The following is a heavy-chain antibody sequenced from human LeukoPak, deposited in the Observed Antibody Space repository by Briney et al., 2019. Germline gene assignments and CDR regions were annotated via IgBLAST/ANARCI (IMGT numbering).Heavy chain of an antibody. CDR2: IYSGGST. V-gene: IGHV3-66*01. Sequence: GGSLRLSCAASGFTVSSNYMSWVRQAPGKGLEWVSVIYSGGSTYYAGSVKGRFTISRDNSKNTLYLQMNSLRAEDTAVYYCARDGWSYPFDYWGQGTLVTVSS. J-gene: IGHJ4*02. CDR3: ARDGWSYPFDY. D-gene: IGHD2-15*01. CDR1: GFTVSSNY.